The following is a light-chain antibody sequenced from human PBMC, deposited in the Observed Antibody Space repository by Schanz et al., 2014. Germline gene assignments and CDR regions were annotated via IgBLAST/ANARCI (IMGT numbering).Light chain of an antibody. CDR2: AAS. V-gene: IGKV1-12*02. Sequence: DIQMTQSPSSLSASVGDRVTITCRASQSISSWLAWYQQKPGKAPKLLIYAASTLQSGVPSRFSGSRSGTDFTLTISSLQPEDFATYYCQKYDRAPWTFGQGTRVEIK. CDR1: QSISSW. J-gene: IGKJ1*01. CDR3: QKYDRAPWT.